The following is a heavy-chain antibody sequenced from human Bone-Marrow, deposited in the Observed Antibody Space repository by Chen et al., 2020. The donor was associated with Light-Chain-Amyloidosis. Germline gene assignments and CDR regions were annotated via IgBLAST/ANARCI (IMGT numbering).Heavy chain of an antibody. CDR1: GFTFSSNT. J-gene: IGHJ4*02. CDR2: IGISPTLG. CDR3: ARGLTFFDY. D-gene: IGHD3-9*01. Sequence: EVQLLESGGGLLHPGESLRLSCAVSGFTFSSNTMNWVRQAPGKGLEWISHIGISPTLGYYADSVKGRFTISRDNANNLLFLDMNDLRGDDTAVYFCARGLTFFDYWGQGSLVTVSS. V-gene: IGHV3-48*01.